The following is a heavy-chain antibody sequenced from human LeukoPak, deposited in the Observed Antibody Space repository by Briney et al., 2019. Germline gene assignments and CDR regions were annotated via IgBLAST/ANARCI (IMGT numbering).Heavy chain of an antibody. V-gene: IGHV4-31*02. J-gene: IGHJ4*02. CDR3: ARSTANFDY. D-gene: IGHD5-18*01. CDR1: GFTFSSSA. Sequence: LRLSCAASGFTFSSSAMSWVRQHPGKGLEWIGYIYYSGSTYYNPSLKSRVTISVDTSKNQFSLKLSSVTAADTAVYYCARSTANFDYWGQGTLVTVSS. CDR2: IYYSGST.